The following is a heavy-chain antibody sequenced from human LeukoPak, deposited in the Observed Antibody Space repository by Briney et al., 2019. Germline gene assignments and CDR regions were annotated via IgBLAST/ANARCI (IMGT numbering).Heavy chain of an antibody. Sequence: GGSLRLSCAASGFTFDDYAMSWVRQAPGKGLEWVSGVNWYGGSTGYADSVKGRFTISGDNAKNSLYLQMNSLRAEDTALYYCARVPSGYVDYWGQGTLVTVSS. V-gene: IGHV3-20*04. J-gene: IGHJ4*02. CDR1: GFTFDDYA. D-gene: IGHD1-26*01. CDR3: ARVPSGYVDY. CDR2: VNWYGGST.